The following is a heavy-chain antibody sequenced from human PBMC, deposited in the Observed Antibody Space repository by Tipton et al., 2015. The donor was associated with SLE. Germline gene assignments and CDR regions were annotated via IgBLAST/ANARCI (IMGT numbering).Heavy chain of an antibody. V-gene: IGHV3-33*01. Sequence: SLRLSCAASGFIFSNYVMHWVRQAPGKGLEWVALIWYDGTNKYYVDSVKGRFTISRDNSKNMVHLQLNSLTIEDTAVYYCARELVASAGYFDHWGQGTLVTVSS. CDR2: IWYDGTNK. J-gene: IGHJ4*02. D-gene: IGHD6-13*01. CDR1: GFIFSNYV. CDR3: ARELVASAGYFDH.